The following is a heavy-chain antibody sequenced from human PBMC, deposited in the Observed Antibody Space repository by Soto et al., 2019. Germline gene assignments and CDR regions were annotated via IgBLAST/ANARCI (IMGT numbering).Heavy chain of an antibody. CDR3: ERVGASVRYPFDY. J-gene: IGHJ4*02. CDR2: ISAYNGNT. D-gene: IGHD3-16*01. V-gene: IGHV1-18*03. Sequence: QVQLVQSGAEVKKPGASVKVSCKASGYTFTSHGISCVRQAPGQGLEGMGWISAYNGNTNYAQKLQGRVTRTTDTSTSDAHIELRSMSSDDMGLYDCERVGASVRYPFDYWGQGPLVTVSS. CDR1: GYTFTSHG.